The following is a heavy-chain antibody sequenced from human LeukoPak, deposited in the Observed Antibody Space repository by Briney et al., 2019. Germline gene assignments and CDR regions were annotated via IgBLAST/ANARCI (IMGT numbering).Heavy chain of an antibody. J-gene: IGHJ3*02. CDR2: IKQDGSEK. CDR1: GFTFSSYW. Sequence: GGSLRLSCAASGFTFSSYWMSWVRQAPGKGLEWVANIKQDGSEKYYVDSVKGRFTISRDNAKNSLYLQMNSLRAEDTAVYYCARSVYSGSYGAFDIWGQGTMVTVSS. CDR3: ARSVYSGSYGAFDI. D-gene: IGHD1-26*01. V-gene: IGHV3-7*01.